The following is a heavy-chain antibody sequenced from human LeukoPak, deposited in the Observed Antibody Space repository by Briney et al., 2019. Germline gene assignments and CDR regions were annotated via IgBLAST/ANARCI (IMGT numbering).Heavy chain of an antibody. D-gene: IGHD3-10*01. CDR1: GGTFSSYA. CDR3: ATTAELIGDY. V-gene: IGHV1-69*04. J-gene: IGHJ4*02. CDR2: IIPILGIA. Sequence: SVKVSCKASGGTFSSYAISWVRQAPGHGHEWMGRIIPILGIANYAQKFQGRVTITADKSTSTAYMELSSVRSEDTAVYYCATTAELIGDYWGQGTLVTVSS.